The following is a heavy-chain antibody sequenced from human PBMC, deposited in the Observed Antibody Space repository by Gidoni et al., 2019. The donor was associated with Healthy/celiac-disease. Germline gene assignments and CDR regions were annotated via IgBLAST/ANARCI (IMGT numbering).Heavy chain of an antibody. V-gene: IGHV1-69*01. CDR1: GGTFSSYA. CDR3: ARADYYGSGSYFDY. Sequence: QVQLVQSGAEAMKPGASVKVSCKASGGTFSSYAISWVRQAPGQGLEWMGGIIPIFGTANYEQKFQGRVTITADESTSTAYMELSSLRSEDTAVYYCARADYYGSGSYFDYWGQGTLVTVSS. J-gene: IGHJ4*02. CDR2: IIPIFGTA. D-gene: IGHD3-10*01.